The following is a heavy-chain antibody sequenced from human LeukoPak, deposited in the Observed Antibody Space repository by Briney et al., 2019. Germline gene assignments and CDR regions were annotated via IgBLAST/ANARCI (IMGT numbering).Heavy chain of an antibody. V-gene: IGHV1-2*02. CDR3: ARVFTGAVEQQLVLEDAFDI. Sequence: AASVKVSCKASGYTFTSYDINWVRQATGQGLEWMGWINPNSGGTNYAQKFQGRVTMTRDTSISTAYMELSRLRSDDTAVYYCARVFTGAVEQQLVLEDAFDIWGQGTMVTVSS. CDR1: GYTFTSYD. J-gene: IGHJ3*02. CDR2: INPNSGGT. D-gene: IGHD6-13*01.